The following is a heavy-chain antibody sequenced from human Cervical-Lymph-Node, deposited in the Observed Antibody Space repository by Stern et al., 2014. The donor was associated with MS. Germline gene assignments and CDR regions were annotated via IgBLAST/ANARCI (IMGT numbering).Heavy chain of an antibody. J-gene: IGHJ4*02. CDR2: IYHSGST. D-gene: IGHD3-10*01. V-gene: IGHV4-38-2*02. CDR3: ARDSESKILWFGLGY. Sequence: QVQLQESGPGLVKPSETLSLTCTVSGYSISSGYYWGWIRQPPGKGLEWXGSIYHSGSTYYNPSLKSRVTISVDTSKNQFSLKLSSVTAADTAVYYCARDSESKILWFGLGYWGQGTLVTVSS. CDR1: GYSISSGYY.